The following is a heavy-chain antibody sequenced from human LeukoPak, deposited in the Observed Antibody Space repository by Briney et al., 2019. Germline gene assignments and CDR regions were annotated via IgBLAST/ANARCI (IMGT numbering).Heavy chain of an antibody. J-gene: IGHJ4*02. D-gene: IGHD5-24*01. CDR3: AGARRWLQPPNYYFDY. CDR2: IKQDGSEK. CDR1: GFTFSSYW. Sequence: GGSLRLSCAASGFTFSSYWMSWVRQAPGKGLEWVANIKQDGSEKYYVDSVKGRFTISRDNAKNSLYLQMNSLRAEDTAVYYCAGARRWLQPPNYYFDYWGQGTLVTVSS. V-gene: IGHV3-7*03.